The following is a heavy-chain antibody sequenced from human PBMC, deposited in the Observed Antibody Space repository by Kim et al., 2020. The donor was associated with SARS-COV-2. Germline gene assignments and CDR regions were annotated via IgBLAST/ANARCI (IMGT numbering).Heavy chain of an antibody. J-gene: IGHJ4*02. D-gene: IGHD3-22*01. CDR1: GGSINPYY. CDR2: IFYSGST. V-gene: IGHV4-59*01. CDR3: ARSHILPGFYDTNGYFDH. Sequence: SETLSLTCTVSGGSINPYYWSWIRQPPGKGLEWIGYIFYSGSTNFNPSLHSRVTISVDTSLNQFSLSLRSVAPADTAVYYCARSHILPGFYDTNGYFDHWGQGVLVTVSS.